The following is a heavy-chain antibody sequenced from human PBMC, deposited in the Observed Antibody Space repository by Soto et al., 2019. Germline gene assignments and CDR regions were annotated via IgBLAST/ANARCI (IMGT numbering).Heavy chain of an antibody. J-gene: IGHJ6*02. CDR2: INSDGSST. CDR3: ARESAELLWFGDDPAESRNRQGALYYYYYYGMDV. CDR1: GFTFSSYW. Sequence: PGGSLRLSCAASGFTFSSYWMHWVRQAPGKGLVWVSRINSDGSSTSYADSVKGRFTTSRDNAKNTLYLQMNSLRAEDTAVYYCARESAELLWFGDDPAESRNRQGALYYYYYYGMDVWGHWTTVTVS. D-gene: IGHD3-10*01. V-gene: IGHV3-74*01.